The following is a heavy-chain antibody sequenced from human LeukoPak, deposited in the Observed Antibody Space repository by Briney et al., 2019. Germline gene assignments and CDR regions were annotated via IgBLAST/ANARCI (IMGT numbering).Heavy chain of an antibody. CDR1: EFTFSSYS. V-gene: IGHV3-21*01. Sequence: GGSLRLSCAGSEFTFSSYSMHWVRQAPGKGLEWVSSISGRSDDIYYADSVQGRSTISRDNSKNSLYLQMKSLRAEDTALYYCARRGYHDYSGFDYWGQGTLVTVSS. CDR2: ISGRSDDI. D-gene: IGHD1-26*01. CDR3: ARRGYHDYSGFDY. J-gene: IGHJ4*02.